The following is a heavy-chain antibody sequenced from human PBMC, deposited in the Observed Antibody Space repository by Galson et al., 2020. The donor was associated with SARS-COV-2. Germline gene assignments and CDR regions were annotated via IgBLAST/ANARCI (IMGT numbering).Heavy chain of an antibody. Sequence: GGSLRLSCAASGFTFDDYSMPWVREAPGKGLEWVSGITWNSASIGYADSVKGRFTISRDNARNSLYLQMNSLRAEDTALYYCAKVGGEDDILTGYYTSYDGMDVWGQGTTVTVSS. CDR3: AKVGGEDDILTGYYTSYDGMDV. D-gene: IGHD3-9*01. J-gene: IGHJ6*02. CDR2: ITWNSASI. CDR1: GFTFDDYS. V-gene: IGHV3-9*01.